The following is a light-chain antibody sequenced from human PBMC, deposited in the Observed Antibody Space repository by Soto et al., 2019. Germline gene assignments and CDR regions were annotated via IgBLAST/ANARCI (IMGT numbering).Light chain of an antibody. V-gene: IGLV1-47*01. CDR3: AAWDDSLSGPV. J-gene: IGLJ7*01. CDR1: SSNIGSNY. Sequence: QPVLTQPPSASGTPGQRVTISCSGSSSNIGSNYGYWYQQLPGTAPKLLIYRNNQRPSGVPDRFSGSKSGTSASLAISGLRSEDEADYYCAAWDDSLSGPVFGGGTQLTVL. CDR2: RNN.